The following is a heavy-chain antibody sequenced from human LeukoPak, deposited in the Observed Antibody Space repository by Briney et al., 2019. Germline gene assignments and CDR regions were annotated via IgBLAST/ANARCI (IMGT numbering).Heavy chain of an antibody. V-gene: IGHV3-23*01. CDR2: ISDSGNT. CDR3: AKAPVTTCRGAYCYPFDY. J-gene: IGHJ4*02. Sequence: GGSLRLSCAPSGFTLSSYAMSWVGQAPGKGLEWVSAISDSGNTYHADSVKGRFTISRDSSKNTLFLQMNRLRPEDAAVYYCAKAPVTTCRGAYCYPFDYWGQGTLVTVSS. CDR1: GFTLSSYA. D-gene: IGHD2-21*01.